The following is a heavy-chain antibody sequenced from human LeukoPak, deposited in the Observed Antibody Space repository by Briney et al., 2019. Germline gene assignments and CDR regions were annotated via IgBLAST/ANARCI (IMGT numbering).Heavy chain of an antibody. Sequence: SGTLSLTCAVSGGSISTNNWWSWVRQPPGKGLEWIGEVYHTGSTNYSPSLRSRVTMSIDKSNNQFSLNLNSVTAADTAVYYCAKSGDYLWDYWGQGTLVTVSS. CDR2: VYHTGST. CDR1: GGSISTNNW. V-gene: IGHV4-4*02. D-gene: IGHD3-16*01. CDR3: AKSGDYLWDY. J-gene: IGHJ4*02.